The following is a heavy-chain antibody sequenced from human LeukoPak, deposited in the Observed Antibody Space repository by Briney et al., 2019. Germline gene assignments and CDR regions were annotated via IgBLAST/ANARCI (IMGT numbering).Heavy chain of an antibody. D-gene: IGHD2-2*03. J-gene: IGHJ5*02. CDR2: IIPILGIA. CDR1: GGTFSSYA. Sequence: SVKVSCKASGGTFSSYAISWVRQSPGQGLEWMGSIIPILGIANYAQKFRGRVTITADKSTSTAYMELSSLRSEDTAVYYCARDLDIVAVPAASNWLDPWGQGTLVTVSS. V-gene: IGHV1-69*04. CDR3: ARDLDIVAVPAASNWLDP.